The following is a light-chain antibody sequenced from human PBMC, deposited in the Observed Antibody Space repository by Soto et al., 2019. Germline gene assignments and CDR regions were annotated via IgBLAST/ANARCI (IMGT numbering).Light chain of an antibody. V-gene: IGKV1-5*01. CDR2: DAS. J-gene: IGKJ1*01. CDR1: QSISSW. Sequence: DLQMTQSPSTLSASVGDRVTITCRASQSISSWLAWYQQKPGKAPKLLIYDASSLESGVPSRFSGSGSGTEFTLTISSLQPDDFATYYCQQYNSYSLTFGQGTKVEIK. CDR3: QQYNSYSLT.